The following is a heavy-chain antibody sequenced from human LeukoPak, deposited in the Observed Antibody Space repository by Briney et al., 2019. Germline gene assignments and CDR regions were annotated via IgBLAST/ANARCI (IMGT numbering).Heavy chain of an antibody. CDR1: GFTVSDNY. Sequence: PGGSLRLSCAASGFTVSDNYMTWVRQAPGKGLEWVSSIYNTGATHYAESEKGRFTISRDNSKNTLFLQMNSLRAEDMAVYYCARRRYNWNAIDYWGQGTLVTVSS. CDR3: ARRRYNWNAIDY. D-gene: IGHD1-20*01. J-gene: IGHJ4*02. V-gene: IGHV3-53*01. CDR2: IYNTGAT.